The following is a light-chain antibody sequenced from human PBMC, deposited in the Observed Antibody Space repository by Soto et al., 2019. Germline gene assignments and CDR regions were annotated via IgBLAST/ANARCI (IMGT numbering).Light chain of an antibody. CDR2: GAS. J-gene: IGKJ1*01. CDR3: QQYNRNTWS. CDR1: QSVGTW. V-gene: IGKV1-5*01. Sequence: DIQMTQSPSTLSASVGGRVTITCRASQSVGTWVAWYQQKPGKAPKLLIYGASNLESGVPSRFSGSGSGTEFTLTITTLQPDDFATYFCQQYNRNTWSVGPGTKVDIK.